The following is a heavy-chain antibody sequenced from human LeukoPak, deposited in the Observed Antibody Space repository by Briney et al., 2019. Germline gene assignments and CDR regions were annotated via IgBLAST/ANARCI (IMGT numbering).Heavy chain of an antibody. D-gene: IGHD6-13*01. CDR3: ARQSSSSWNWFDP. CDR1: GGSNSSSSYY. Sequence: KPSETLSLTCTVSGGSNSSSSYYWGWIRQPPGKGLEWIGSIYYSGSTYYNPSLKSRVTISVDTSKNQFSLKLSSVTAADTAVYYCARQSSSSWNWFDPWGQGTLVTVSS. CDR2: IYYSGST. V-gene: IGHV4-39*01. J-gene: IGHJ5*02.